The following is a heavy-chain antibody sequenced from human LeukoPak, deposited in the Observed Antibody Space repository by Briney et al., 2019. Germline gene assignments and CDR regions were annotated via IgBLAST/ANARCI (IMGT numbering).Heavy chain of an antibody. CDR3: ARGPGTLHY. V-gene: IGHV6-1*01. Sequence: SQTLSLTCAISGDSVSSNSAAWNWIRQSPSIGLEWLGRTYFRSKWYSAYAVSVKGRITISPDASKNQFSLQLRSVTPEDTAVYYCARGPGTLHYWGQGSLVTVSS. CDR1: GDSVSSNSAA. J-gene: IGHJ4*02. CDR2: TYFRSKWYS. D-gene: IGHD1-1*01.